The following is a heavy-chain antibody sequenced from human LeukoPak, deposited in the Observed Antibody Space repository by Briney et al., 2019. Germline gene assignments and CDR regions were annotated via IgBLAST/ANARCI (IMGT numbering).Heavy chain of an antibody. Sequence: GGSLRLSCAASGFTFSSYAMTWVRQSPGKGLEWVSAISGGGGSIYYAYYTDSVKGRFTVSRDNSKNTLYLQMNSLRAEDTAVYYCAKFYDILTGYFDYWGQGTLVTVSS. CDR3: AKFYDILTGYFDY. CDR1: GFTFSSYA. D-gene: IGHD3-9*01. V-gene: IGHV3-23*01. CDR2: ISGGGGSIYYA. J-gene: IGHJ4*02.